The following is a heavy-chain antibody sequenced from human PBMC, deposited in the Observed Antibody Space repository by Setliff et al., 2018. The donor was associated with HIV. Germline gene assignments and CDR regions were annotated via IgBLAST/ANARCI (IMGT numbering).Heavy chain of an antibody. CDR3: ARGLVGGSDYWYFDL. Sequence: PSETLSLTCNVSGGSISSSGHYWSWIRQHPDKGLEWMAYITYSGSRYYRPSLKSRLTISVGTSKNQFSLKLNSVTAADTAVYYCARGLVGGSDYWYFDLWGRGVLVTVSS. CDR1: GGSISSSGHY. CDR2: ITYSGSR. J-gene: IGHJ2*01. D-gene: IGHD3-16*01. V-gene: IGHV4-31*03.